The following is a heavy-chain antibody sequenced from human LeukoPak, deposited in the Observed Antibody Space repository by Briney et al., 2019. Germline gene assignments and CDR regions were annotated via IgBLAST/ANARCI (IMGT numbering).Heavy chain of an antibody. CDR2: MNPNSGST. J-gene: IGHJ4*02. CDR1: GYTFTSYD. D-gene: IGHD5-12*01. CDR3: ARGRSTGYPYYFEY. V-gene: IGHV1-8*03. Sequence: SAVKVSCKASGYTFTSYDINWVRQATGQGLEWMGWMNPNSGSTGYAQKFQGRVTITRNTSISTAYMELSGLRSEDTAVYYCARGRSTGYPYYFEYWGQGTLVTVSS.